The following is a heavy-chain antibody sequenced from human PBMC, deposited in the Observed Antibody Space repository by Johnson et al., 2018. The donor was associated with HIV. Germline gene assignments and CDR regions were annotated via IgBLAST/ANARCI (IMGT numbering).Heavy chain of an antibody. CDR1: GFTFSSYA. CDR2: ISYDGSNQ. CDR3: TTGDGSGSYGVGSNDAFDI. D-gene: IGHD3-10*01. Sequence: QVQLVESGGGVVQPGRSLRLSCAASGFTFSSYAMPWVRQAPGKGLEWVAVISYDGSNQYYADSAKGRFPTPRDNSKNTLYLQMNSLKTEDTAVYYCTTGDGSGSYGVGSNDAFDIWGQGTMVTVSS. V-gene: IGHV3-30-3*01. J-gene: IGHJ3*02.